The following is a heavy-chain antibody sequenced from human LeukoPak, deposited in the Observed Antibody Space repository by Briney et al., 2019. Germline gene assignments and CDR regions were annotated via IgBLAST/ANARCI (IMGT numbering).Heavy chain of an antibody. CDR1: GYTFTSYG. Sequence: SVKVSCKASGYTFTSYGISWVRQAPGQGLEWMGWISAYSGNTNYAQKFQGRVTMTTDTSTSTVYMELRSLTSVDTAVYYCARDEAAAGTFFDYWGQGTLVTVSS. CDR2: ISAYSGNT. J-gene: IGHJ4*02. V-gene: IGHV1-18*01. D-gene: IGHD6-13*01. CDR3: ARDEAAAGTFFDY.